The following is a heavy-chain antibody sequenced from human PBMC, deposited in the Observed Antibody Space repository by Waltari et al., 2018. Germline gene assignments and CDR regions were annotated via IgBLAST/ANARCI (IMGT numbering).Heavy chain of an antibody. Sequence: EVQLVESGGGLVKPGGSLRLSCAASGFTCSSYSMNWVRQAPGKGLEWISSISSTGPYTHYADSVKGRFTISRDNAKNSLYLQMNSLRAEDTGVYWCATGGWGFYLDNWGQGTLVTFSS. V-gene: IGHV3-21*01. D-gene: IGHD7-27*01. CDR1: GFTCSSYS. J-gene: IGHJ4*02. CDR2: ISSTGPYT. CDR3: ATGGWGFYLDN.